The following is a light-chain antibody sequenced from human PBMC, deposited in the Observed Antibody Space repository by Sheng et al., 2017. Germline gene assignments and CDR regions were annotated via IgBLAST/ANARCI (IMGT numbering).Light chain of an antibody. CDR1: QSINNY. CDR2: AAS. Sequence: DIQMTQSPSSLSASVGDRVTITCRASQSINNYLNWYHQKPGKAPKLLIYAASSLQSGVPSRFSGSGSGTDFTLTISTLQPEDFATYYCQQTYGSLTWTFGQGTKVEIK. J-gene: IGKJ1*01. CDR3: QQTYGSLTWT. V-gene: IGKV1-39*01.